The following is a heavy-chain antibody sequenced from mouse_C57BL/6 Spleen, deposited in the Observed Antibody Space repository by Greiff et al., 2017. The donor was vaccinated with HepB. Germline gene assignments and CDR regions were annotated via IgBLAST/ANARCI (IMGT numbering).Heavy chain of an antibody. CDR2: IYPGDGDT. J-gene: IGHJ3*01. Sequence: QVQLQQSGPELVKPGASVKISCKASGYAFSSSWMNWVKQRPGKGLEWIGRIYPGDGDTNYNGKFKGKATLTADKSYSTAYMQLSSLTSEDSAVYFCARWGIYDYDGAWFAYWGQGTLVTVSA. CDR3: ARWGIYDYDGAWFAY. V-gene: IGHV1-82*01. D-gene: IGHD2-4*01. CDR1: GYAFSSSW.